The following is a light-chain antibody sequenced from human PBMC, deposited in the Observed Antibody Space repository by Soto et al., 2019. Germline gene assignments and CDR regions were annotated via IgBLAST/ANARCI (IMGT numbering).Light chain of an antibody. CDR3: GTWDSSLSVSYV. V-gene: IGLV1-51*02. J-gene: IGLJ1*01. CDR2: ENN. CDR1: SSNVGNNY. Sequence: QSVRTQPPSVSAAPGQKVTISCSGSSSNVGNNYVSWYQQLPGTAPKLLIYENNKRPSGIPDRLSGSKSGTSATLGITGLQTGDEADYYCGTWDSSLSVSYVFGTGTKVTVL.